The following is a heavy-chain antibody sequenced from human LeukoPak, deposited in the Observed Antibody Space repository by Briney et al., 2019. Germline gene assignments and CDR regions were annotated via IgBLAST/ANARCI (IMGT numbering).Heavy chain of an antibody. J-gene: IGHJ4*02. D-gene: IGHD6-13*01. CDR2: FYYSGST. CDR3: ARHGGIAAAGFDY. Sequence: SETLSLTCTVSGGSISSYYWSWIRQPPGKGLEWIGYFYYSGSTNYNPSLKSRVTISVDTSKNQFSLKLSSVTAADTAVYYCARHGGIAAAGFDYWGQGTLVTVSS. CDR1: GGSISSYY. V-gene: IGHV4-59*08.